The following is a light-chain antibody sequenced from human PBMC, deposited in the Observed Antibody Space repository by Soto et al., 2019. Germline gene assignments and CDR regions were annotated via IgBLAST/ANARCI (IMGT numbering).Light chain of an antibody. CDR3: QSYDSSLSGSNV. CDR1: SSNIGAGYD. CDR2: GNS. V-gene: IGLV1-40*01. J-gene: IGLJ1*01. Sequence: QSVLTQPPSVSGAPGQRVTISCTGSSSNIGAGYDVHWYQQLPGTAPKPLIYGNSNRPSGVPDRFSGSKSGTSASLAITGLQAEDEADYYCQSYDSSLSGSNVFGTGTKV.